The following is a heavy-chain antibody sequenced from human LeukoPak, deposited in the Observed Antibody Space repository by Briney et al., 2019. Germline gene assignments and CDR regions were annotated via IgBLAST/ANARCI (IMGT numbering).Heavy chain of an antibody. CDR2: INPRGGST. CDR1: GYTFTSHF. Sequence: ASVKVSCKASGYTFTSHFMHWVRQAPGQGLEWMGIINPRGGSTSYTQKFQGRVTMTRDMSTSTDYMELSSLRSEDTAVYYCARDNSLQDMAWWFDPWGQGTLVTVSS. V-gene: IGHV1-46*01. D-gene: IGHD5-24*01. J-gene: IGHJ5*02. CDR3: ARDNSLQDMAWWFDP.